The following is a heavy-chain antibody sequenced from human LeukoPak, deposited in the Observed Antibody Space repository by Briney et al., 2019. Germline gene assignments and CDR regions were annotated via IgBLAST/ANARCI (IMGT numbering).Heavy chain of an antibody. CDR2: MYYGGST. CDR1: GGSISSSDYY. CDR3: VRSNWGYYYFDY. D-gene: IGHD7-27*01. J-gene: IGHJ4*02. Sequence: PSETLSLTCTVSGGSISSSDYYWGWIRQPPGKGLEWIGSMYYGGSTYYNPSLKSRVTISADTSKNQFSLKLSSVTAADTAVYYCVRSNWGYYYFDYWGQGILVTVSS. V-gene: IGHV4-39*01.